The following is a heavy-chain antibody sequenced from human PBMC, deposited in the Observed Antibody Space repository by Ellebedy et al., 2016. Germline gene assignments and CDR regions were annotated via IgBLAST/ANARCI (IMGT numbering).Heavy chain of an antibody. CDR2: IYHSGST. D-gene: IGHD3-10*01. V-gene: IGHV4-30-2*01. CDR3: ARGEGKGSGSYRY. Sequence: SETLSLTCAVSGGSISSGGYSWSWIRQPPGTGLEWIGYIYHSGSTYYNPSLKSRVTISVDRSKNQFSLKLSSVTAADTAVYYCARGEGKGSGSYRYWGQGTLVTVSS. CDR1: GGSISSGGYS. J-gene: IGHJ4*02.